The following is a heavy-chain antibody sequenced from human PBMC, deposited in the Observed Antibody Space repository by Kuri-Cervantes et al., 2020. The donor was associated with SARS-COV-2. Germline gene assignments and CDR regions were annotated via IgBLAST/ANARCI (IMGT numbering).Heavy chain of an antibody. D-gene: IGHD2-2*01. CDR2: IYHSGST. Sequence: SETLSLTCSVSGGSVSSGSYYWSWIRQPPGKGLEWIGYIYHSGSTYHNPSLKSRVTISVDRSKNQFSLKLSSVTAADTAVYYCARELVVPAATGYYYYGMDVWGQGTTVTVSS. J-gene: IGHJ6*02. CDR1: GGSVSSGSYY. CDR3: ARELVVPAATGYYYYGMDV. V-gene: IGHV4-30-2*01.